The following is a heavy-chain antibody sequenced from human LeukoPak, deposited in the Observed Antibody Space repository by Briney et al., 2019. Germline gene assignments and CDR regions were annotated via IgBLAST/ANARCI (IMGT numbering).Heavy chain of an antibody. CDR1: GGSISSGGYY. CDR3: ARDRGWTLDYGMDV. Sequence: SETLSLTCTVSGGSISSGGYYWSWVRQHPGKGLEWIGYIYYSGSTYYNPSLKSRVTISVDTSKNQFSLKLSSVTAADTAVYYCARDRGWTLDYGMDVWGQGTTVTVSS. D-gene: IGHD2-15*01. V-gene: IGHV4-31*03. CDR2: IYYSGST. J-gene: IGHJ6*02.